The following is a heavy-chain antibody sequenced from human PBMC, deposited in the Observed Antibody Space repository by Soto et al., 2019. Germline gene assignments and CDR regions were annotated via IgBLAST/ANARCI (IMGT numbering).Heavy chain of an antibody. V-gene: IGHV1-18*04. Sequence: QVQLVESGAEVKKPGASVKVSCKACGYTFTNYGISWVRQAPGQGLEWMGWISGYNGNTKYAQKFQGRVTMTTDTPTNTAYMDLRSLRSDDTAVYYCARDREYYYDSSGNYYYHYGMDVWGQGTTVTVS. D-gene: IGHD3-22*01. CDR1: GYTFTNYG. CDR3: ARDREYYYDSSGNYYYHYGMDV. CDR2: ISGYNGNT. J-gene: IGHJ6*02.